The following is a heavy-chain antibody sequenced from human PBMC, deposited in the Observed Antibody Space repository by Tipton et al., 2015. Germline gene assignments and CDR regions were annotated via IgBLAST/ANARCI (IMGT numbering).Heavy chain of an antibody. CDR3: ARAPSNPFAFDP. D-gene: IGHD2/OR15-2a*01. J-gene: IGHJ5*02. CDR1: GGSFSDYY. CDR2: THYTGSA. Sequence: TLSLTCTVSGGSFSDYYWNWIRQSPGKALEWIGYTHYTGSAKYNPSLRSRVTISVDTSKKHFSLKLSSVTAADTAVYYCARAPSNPFAFDPWGQGTLVIVSS. V-gene: IGHV4-59*07.